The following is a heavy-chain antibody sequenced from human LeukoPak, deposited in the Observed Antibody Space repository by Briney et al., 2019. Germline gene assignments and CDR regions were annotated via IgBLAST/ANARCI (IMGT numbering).Heavy chain of an antibody. J-gene: IGHJ4*02. Sequence: SETLSLTCTVSGGSISSYYWSWIRQPPGKGLEWIGYMYYSGSTNSNPSLKSRVTISVDTSKNQFSLKLSSVTAADTAVYYCARANRYDLYFDYWGQGTLVTVSS. CDR2: MYYSGST. D-gene: IGHD5-12*01. V-gene: IGHV4-59*01. CDR3: ARANRYDLYFDY. CDR1: GGSISSYY.